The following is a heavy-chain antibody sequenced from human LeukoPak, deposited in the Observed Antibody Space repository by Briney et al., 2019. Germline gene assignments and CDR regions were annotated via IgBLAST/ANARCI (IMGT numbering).Heavy chain of an antibody. V-gene: IGHV4-31*03. CDR1: GGSISSGGYY. Sequence: SETLSLTCTVSGGSISSGGYYWSWIRQHPGKGLEWMGYIYYSGSTYYNPSLKSRVTISVDTSKNQFSLKLSSVTAADTAVYYCARAHTTVTANWFDPWGQGTLVTVSS. D-gene: IGHD4-17*01. J-gene: IGHJ5*02. CDR2: IYYSGST. CDR3: ARAHTTVTANWFDP.